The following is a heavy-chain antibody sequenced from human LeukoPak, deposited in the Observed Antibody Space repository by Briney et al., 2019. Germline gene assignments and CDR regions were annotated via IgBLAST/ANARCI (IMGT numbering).Heavy chain of an antibody. D-gene: IGHD3-22*01. CDR2: ISSSGSTI. Sequence: GGSLRLSCAASAFTFSSYEMNWVRQAPGKGLEWVSYISSSGSTIYYADSVKGRFTISRDNAKNSVYLQMNSLRAEDTAVYYCAKETYYDSSGAPLFDYWGQGTLVTVSS. V-gene: IGHV3-48*03. J-gene: IGHJ4*02. CDR3: AKETYYDSSGAPLFDY. CDR1: AFTFSSYE.